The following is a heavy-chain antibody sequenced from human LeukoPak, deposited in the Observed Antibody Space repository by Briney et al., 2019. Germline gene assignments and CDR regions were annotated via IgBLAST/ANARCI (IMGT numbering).Heavy chain of an antibody. CDR2: INTNTGNP. CDR3: ARAGGVTTYYYYYGMDV. CDR1: GYTFTSYA. J-gene: IGHJ6*02. Sequence: ASVKVSCKASGYTFTSYAMNWVRQAPGQGLEWMGWINTNTGNPTYAQGFTGRFAFSLDTSVSTAYLQISSLKAEDTAVYYCARAGGVTTYYYYYGMDVWGQGTTVTVSS. V-gene: IGHV7-4-1*02. D-gene: IGHD3-16*01.